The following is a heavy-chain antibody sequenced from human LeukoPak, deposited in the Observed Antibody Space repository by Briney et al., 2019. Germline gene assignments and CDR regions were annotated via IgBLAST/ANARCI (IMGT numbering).Heavy chain of an antibody. CDR2: IYTSVST. J-gene: IGHJ3*02. CDR1: GGSISSYY. CDR3: AREQWLVHAFDI. Sequence: SETLSLTCTVSGGSISSYYWSWIRQPAGKGLEWIGRIYTSVSTNYNPSLKRRVTMSVDTSKNQFSLKVSSVTAADTAVYYCAREQWLVHAFDIWGQGTMVTVSS. D-gene: IGHD6-19*01. V-gene: IGHV4-4*07.